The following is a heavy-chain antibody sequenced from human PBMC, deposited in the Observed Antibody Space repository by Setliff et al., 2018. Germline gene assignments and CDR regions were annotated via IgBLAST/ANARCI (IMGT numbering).Heavy chain of an antibody. CDR2: LKPGDSGI. J-gene: IGHJ6*03. CDR3: ARMTGPCYHYYYMDV. CDR1: GYTFTNYW. V-gene: IGHV5-51*01. Sequence: PGESLKISCQGSGYTFTNYWIGWVRQMPGKGLEWMGILKPGDSGIRYSPSFQGQVTLSADTTIATAYLHWTSLKASDTAMYYCARMTGPCYHYYYMDVWGKGTKVTVSS. D-gene: IGHD3-9*01.